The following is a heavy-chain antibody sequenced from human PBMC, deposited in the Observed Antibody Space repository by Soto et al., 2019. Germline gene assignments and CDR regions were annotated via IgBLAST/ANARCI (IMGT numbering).Heavy chain of an antibody. CDR3: ARVPGVVVSADDAFDI. Sequence: QVQLQESGPGLVKPSGTLSLTCAVSGDSVSSSNWWSWVRQSPGKGLEWMGEIYHSGSAHYNPSLKSRDTISLDKSKNQFSLRLTSVTAADTAVYYCARVPGVVVSADDAFDIWGPGTRVIVSS. V-gene: IGHV4-4*02. CDR2: IYHSGSA. J-gene: IGHJ3*02. D-gene: IGHD2-21*02. CDR1: GDSVSSSNW.